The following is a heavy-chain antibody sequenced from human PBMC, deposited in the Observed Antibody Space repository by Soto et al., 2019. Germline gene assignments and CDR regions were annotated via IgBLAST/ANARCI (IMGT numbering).Heavy chain of an antibody. D-gene: IGHD2-15*01. J-gene: IGHJ5*02. CDR3: ARDVRYGGNLWFDP. V-gene: IGHV4-34*01. CDR1: GGSFSGHS. Sequence: SEILSLTCAVYGGSFSGHSWTWIRQSPGKGLEWIGDINHSGRVNYSPSLKSRVTISLDTSKNQFSLTLSSVTAADTAVYYCARDVRYGGNLWFDPWGQGTLVTVSS. CDR2: INHSGRV.